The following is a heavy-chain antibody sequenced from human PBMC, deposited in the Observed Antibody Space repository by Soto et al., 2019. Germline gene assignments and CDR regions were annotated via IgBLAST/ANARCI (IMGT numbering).Heavy chain of an antibody. Sequence: GGSLRLSCAASGFTFSNAWMSWVRQAPGKGLEWVGRIKSKTDGGTTDYAAPVKGRFTISRDDSKNTLYLQMNSLKTEDTAVYYCTTDPPYSSGWYYYYYYMDVWGKGTTVTVSS. V-gene: IGHV3-15*01. CDR1: GFTFSNAW. D-gene: IGHD6-19*01. J-gene: IGHJ6*03. CDR2: IKSKTDGGTT. CDR3: TTDPPYSSGWYYYYYYMDV.